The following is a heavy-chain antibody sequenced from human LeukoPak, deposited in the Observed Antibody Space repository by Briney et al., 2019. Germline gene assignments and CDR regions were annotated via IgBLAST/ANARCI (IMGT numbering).Heavy chain of an antibody. CDR1: GGTFSSYA. D-gene: IGHD3-9*01. V-gene: IGHV1-69*04. CDR3: ASDILTGYGDFYGMDV. Sequence: ASVKVSCKASGGTFSSYAISWVRQAPGQGLEWMGRIIPILGIANYAQKFQGRVTITADKSTSIAYVEVSSLRSEDTAVYYCASDILTGYGDFYGMDVWGQGTTVTVSS. J-gene: IGHJ6*02. CDR2: IIPILGIA.